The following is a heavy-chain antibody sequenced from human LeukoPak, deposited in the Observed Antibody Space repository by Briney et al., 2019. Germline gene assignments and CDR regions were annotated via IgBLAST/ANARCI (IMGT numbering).Heavy chain of an antibody. J-gene: IGHJ3*02. CDR3: ARGPPSHYDILTGYPFDI. CDR1: GYTFTSYD. V-gene: IGHV1-8*01. CDR2: MNPNSGNT. D-gene: IGHD3-9*01. Sequence: ASVKVSCKASGYTFTSYDISWVRQATGQGLEWMGWMNPNSGNTGYAQKFQGRVTMTRNTSISTAYMELSSLRSEDTAVYYCARGPPSHYDILTGYPFDIWGQGTMVTVSS.